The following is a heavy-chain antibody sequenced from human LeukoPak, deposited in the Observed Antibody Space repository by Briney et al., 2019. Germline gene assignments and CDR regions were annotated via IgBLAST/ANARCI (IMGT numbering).Heavy chain of an antibody. CDR1: GFTFSSYS. V-gene: IGHV3-48*04. J-gene: IGHJ4*02. D-gene: IGHD3-9*01. CDR3: ARDHRITIFSYDY. Sequence: GGSLRLSCAASGFTFSSYSMNWVRQAPGKGLERVSYISSSGTTIYYADSVKGRFTISRDNAKNSLYLQMNSLRAEDTAVYYCARDHRITIFSYDYWGQGTLVTVSS. CDR2: ISSSGTTI.